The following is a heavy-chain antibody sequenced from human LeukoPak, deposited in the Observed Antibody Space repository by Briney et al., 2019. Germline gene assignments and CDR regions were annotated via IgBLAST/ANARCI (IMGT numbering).Heavy chain of an antibody. CDR1: GYTFTSYG. Sequence: RASVKVSCKASGYTFTSYGISWVRQAPGQGLEWMGWISAYNGNTNYAQKLQGRVTMTTDTSTSTAYMELRSLRSDDTAVYYCARDGGYSGYEMVYYYYMDVWGKGTTVTISS. V-gene: IGHV1-18*01. J-gene: IGHJ6*03. CDR3: ARDGGYSGYEMVYYYYMDV. D-gene: IGHD5-12*01. CDR2: ISAYNGNT.